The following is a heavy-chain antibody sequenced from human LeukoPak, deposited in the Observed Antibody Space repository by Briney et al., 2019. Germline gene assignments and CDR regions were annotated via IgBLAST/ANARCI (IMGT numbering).Heavy chain of an antibody. Sequence: ASVKVSCKASGYTFTGYYMHWVRQAPGQGLEWMGWINPNSGGTNYAQKFQGRVTMTRDTSISTAYMELSGLRSDDTAVYYCARVHMTSKKTFDYWGQGTLATVSS. CDR3: ARVHMTSKKTFDY. CDR1: GYTFTGYY. CDR2: INPNSGGT. D-gene: IGHD2-21*01. V-gene: IGHV1-2*02. J-gene: IGHJ4*02.